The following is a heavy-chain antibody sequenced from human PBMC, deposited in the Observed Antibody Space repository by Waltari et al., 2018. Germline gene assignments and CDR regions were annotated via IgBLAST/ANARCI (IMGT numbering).Heavy chain of an antibody. V-gene: IGHV3-23*01. CDR2: ISNSGGTT. Sequence: EVQLLESGGGLVQPGGSLRRPCAASGFTFSSYAMGWVRQAPGKGLEWVSDISNSGGTTYYADSVKGRFTISRDNSKNTMYLQMNSLRVEDTAVYYCAKDLWLPHDYWGQGTLVTVSS. J-gene: IGHJ4*02. CDR3: AKDLWLPHDY. D-gene: IGHD5-12*01. CDR1: GFTFSSYA.